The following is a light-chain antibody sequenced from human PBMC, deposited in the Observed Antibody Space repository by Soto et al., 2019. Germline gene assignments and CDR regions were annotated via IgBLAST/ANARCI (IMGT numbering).Light chain of an antibody. CDR2: DAS. J-gene: IGKJ2*03. CDR1: QSVGRK. V-gene: IGKV3-15*01. Sequence: EIVMTQSPATLSVSPGERATLSCRASQSVGRKLVWYQQKAGQAPRPLIFDASTRATGIPARFSGSGSGTEFTLTISSLQPEDFATYYCQQYNAYYSFGQGTKVDIK. CDR3: QQYNAYYS.